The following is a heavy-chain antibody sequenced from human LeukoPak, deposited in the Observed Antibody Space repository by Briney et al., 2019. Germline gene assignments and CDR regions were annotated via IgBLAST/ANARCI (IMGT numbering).Heavy chain of an antibody. J-gene: IGHJ5*02. D-gene: IGHD5-12*01. Sequence: PSETLSLTCTVSGGSISSGGYYWSWIRQHPGKGLEWIGYIYYSGSTYYNPSLKSRVTISVDTSKNQFSLKLSSVTAADTAMYYCARGLYSGYAAAWFDPWGQGTLVTVSS. CDR1: GGSISSGGYY. V-gene: IGHV4-31*03. CDR2: IYYSGST. CDR3: ARGLYSGYAAAWFDP.